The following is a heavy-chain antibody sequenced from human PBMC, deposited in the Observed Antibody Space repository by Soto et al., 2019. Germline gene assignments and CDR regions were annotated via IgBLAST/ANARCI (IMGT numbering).Heavy chain of an antibody. D-gene: IGHD3-9*01. V-gene: IGHV4-34*01. Sequence: SETLSLTCAVYGGSFSGYYWSWIRQPPGKGLEWIGEINHSGRTNYNPSLKSRVTISVETSKNQFSLKLSSVTAADTAVYYCARGYYDILTGYYKGYFDYWGQGTMVTVS. CDR2: INHSGRT. J-gene: IGHJ4*02. CDR1: GGSFSGYY. CDR3: ARGYYDILTGYYKGYFDY.